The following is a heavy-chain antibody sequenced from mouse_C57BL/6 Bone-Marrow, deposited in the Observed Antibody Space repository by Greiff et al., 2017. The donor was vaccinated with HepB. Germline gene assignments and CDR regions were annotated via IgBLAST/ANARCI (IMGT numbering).Heavy chain of an antibody. CDR2: INPSNGGT. CDR1: GYTFTSYW. D-gene: IGHD1-1*01. CDR3: ARERLLRALYFDY. V-gene: IGHV1-53*01. Sequence: QVQLQQPRTELVKPGASVKLSCKASGYTFTSYWMHWVKQRPGQGLEWIGNINPSNGGTNYNEKFKSKATLTVDKSSSTAYMQLSSLTSEDSAVYYCARERLLRALYFDYWGQGTTLTVSS. J-gene: IGHJ2*01.